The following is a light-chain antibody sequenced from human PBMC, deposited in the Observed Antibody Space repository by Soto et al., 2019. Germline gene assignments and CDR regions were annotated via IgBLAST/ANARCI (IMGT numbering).Light chain of an antibody. Sequence: EVVLTQSPGTLSLSPGERATLSCRASENVSNNYLAWYQQKPGQAPRLLIFGSSDRAAGIPDRFSGSVSGTDFTLTISRLETEDFAVYYCQQYGSSPPYTFGQGTKLEIK. V-gene: IGKV3-20*01. CDR3: QQYGSSPPYT. J-gene: IGKJ2*01. CDR1: ENVSNNY. CDR2: GSS.